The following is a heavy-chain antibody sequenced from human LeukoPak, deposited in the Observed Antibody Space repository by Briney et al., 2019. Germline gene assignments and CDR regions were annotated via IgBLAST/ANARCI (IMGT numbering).Heavy chain of an antibody. J-gene: IGHJ4*02. CDR3: ARLAVAGTPDDY. CDR1: GGSISSYY. V-gene: IGHV4-59*01. CDR2: IYYSGST. D-gene: IGHD6-19*01. Sequence: SETLSLTCTVSGGSISSYYWSWIRQPPGKGLEWIGYIYYSGSTNYNPSLKSRVTISVDTSKNQFSLKLSSVTAADTAVYYCARLAVAGTPDDYWGQGTLDTVSS.